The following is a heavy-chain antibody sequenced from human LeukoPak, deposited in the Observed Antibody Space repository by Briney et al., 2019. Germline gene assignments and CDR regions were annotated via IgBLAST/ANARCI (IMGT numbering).Heavy chain of an antibody. CDR1: GYTFTSYG. V-gene: IGHV1-69*04. J-gene: IGHJ4*02. D-gene: IGHD4/OR15-4a*01. Sequence: ASVKVSCKASGYTFTSYGISWVRQAPGQGLEWMGRIIPILGIANYAQKFQGRVTITADKSTSTAYMELSSLRSEDTAVYYCARDSANSRGTFDYWGQGTLVTVSS. CDR3: ARDSANSRGTFDY. CDR2: IIPILGIA.